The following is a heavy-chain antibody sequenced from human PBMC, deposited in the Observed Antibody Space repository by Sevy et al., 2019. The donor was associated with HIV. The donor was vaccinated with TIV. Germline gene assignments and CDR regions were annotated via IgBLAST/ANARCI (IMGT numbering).Heavy chain of an antibody. CDR1: GGSINSGDYY. CDR2: IYYSGNT. V-gene: IGHV4-30-4*01. J-gene: IGHJ4*02. D-gene: IGHD1-26*01. CDR3: ARVLLGATDC. Sequence: SETLSLTCTVSGGSINSGDYYWSWIRQPPGKGLEWIGYIYYSGNTYYNPSLKSRVTISIDTSKNQFSLRLSSVTAADTAVYYCARVLLGATDCWGQGTLVTVSS.